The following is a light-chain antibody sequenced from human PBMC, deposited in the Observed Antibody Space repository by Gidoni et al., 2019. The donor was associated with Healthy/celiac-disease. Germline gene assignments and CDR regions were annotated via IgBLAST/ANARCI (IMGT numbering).Light chain of an antibody. Sequence: DIQMTQSPSTMSASVGDRVTITCRASQSISSWLAWYQQKPGKDPKLLIYKASSLESGGPSRFSGSGSVTECTLTISSLQPDDFATYYCQQYNSYWTFGQGTKVEIK. CDR2: KAS. V-gene: IGKV1-5*03. J-gene: IGKJ1*01. CDR3: QQYNSYWT. CDR1: QSISSW.